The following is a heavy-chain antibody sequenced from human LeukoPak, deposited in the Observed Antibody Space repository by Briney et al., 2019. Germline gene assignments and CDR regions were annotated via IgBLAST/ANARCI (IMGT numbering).Heavy chain of an antibody. CDR3: ARAVGATYSYYFDY. D-gene: IGHD1-26*01. CDR2: IYHSGST. J-gene: IGHJ4*02. CDR1: GGSISSGGYY. Sequence: PSKTLSLTCTVSGGSISSGGYYWSWIRQPPGKGLEWIGYIYHSGSTYYNPSLKSRVTISVDRSKNQFSLKLSSVTAADTAVYYCARAVGATYSYYFDYWGQGTLVTVSS. V-gene: IGHV4-30-2*01.